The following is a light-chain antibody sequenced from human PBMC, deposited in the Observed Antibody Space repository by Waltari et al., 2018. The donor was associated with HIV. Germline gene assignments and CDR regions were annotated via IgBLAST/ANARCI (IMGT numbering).Light chain of an antibody. CDR2: DKT. V-gene: IGLV1-51*01. J-gene: IGLJ3*02. Sequence: SALTQPPSVSAAPLHKFPPSCSGITSTLQSNYVSWYQQLPGAAPNLPIYDKTERPSGMPDRFAGSKSGTSATLGITGRQTGDEADYYCGTWDSSLGGWVFGGGTKLAVL. CDR3: GTWDSSLGGWV. CDR1: TSTLQSNY.